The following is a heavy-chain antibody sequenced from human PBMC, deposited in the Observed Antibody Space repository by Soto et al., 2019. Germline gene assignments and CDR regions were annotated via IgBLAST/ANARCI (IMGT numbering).Heavy chain of an antibody. CDR1: GYTFTGYA. J-gene: IGHJ4*02. D-gene: IGHD2-15*01. Sequence: GASVKVSCKASGYTFTGYAMHWVRQAPGQRLEWMGWINAGNGNTKYSQKFRGRVTITRDTSASTAYMELSSLRSEDTAVYYCARVYCSGGSCSLGNFDYWGQGTLVTVSS. CDR3: ARVYCSGGSCSLGNFDY. V-gene: IGHV1-3*01. CDR2: INAGNGNT.